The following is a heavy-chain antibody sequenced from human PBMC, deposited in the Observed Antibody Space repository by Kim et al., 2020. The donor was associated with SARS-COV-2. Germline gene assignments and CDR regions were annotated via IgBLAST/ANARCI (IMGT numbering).Heavy chain of an antibody. D-gene: IGHD3-10*01. CDR3: ARGAMVRGVIWFDP. V-gene: IGHV3-11*05. J-gene: IGHJ5*02. Sequence: ADSVKGRFTISRDNAKNSLYLQMNSLRAEDTAVYYCARGAMVRGVIWFDPWGQGTLVTVSS.